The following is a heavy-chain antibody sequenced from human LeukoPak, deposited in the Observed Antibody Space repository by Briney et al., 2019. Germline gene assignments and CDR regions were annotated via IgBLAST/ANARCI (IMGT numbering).Heavy chain of an antibody. CDR1: GFPFSSYS. V-gene: IGHV3-21*01. CDR3: ARVVTLWVEWSLYYMDV. Sequence: PGGSLRLSCAASGFPFSSYSMTWVRQAQGRGLEWASSFGSSSSYIYYADSVKGRFTISRDNAKNSLYLQMNSLRAEDTAVYYCARVVTLWVEWSLYYMDVWGKGTTVTVSS. J-gene: IGHJ6*03. CDR2: FGSSSSYI. D-gene: IGHD3-3*01.